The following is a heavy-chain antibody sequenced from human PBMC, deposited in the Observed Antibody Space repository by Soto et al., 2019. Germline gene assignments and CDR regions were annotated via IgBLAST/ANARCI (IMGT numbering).Heavy chain of an antibody. CDR1: GYSFTSYW. CDR2: IYPGDSDT. Sequence: GGSLRLSCKGSGYSFTSYWIGWVRQMPGKGLEWMGIIYPGDSDTRYSPSFQGQVTISADKSISTAYLQWSSLKASDTAMYYCARHPGKAAAGHYYYYYMDVWGKGTTVTVSS. V-gene: IGHV5-51*01. CDR3: ARHPGKAAAGHYYYYYMDV. J-gene: IGHJ6*03. D-gene: IGHD6-13*01.